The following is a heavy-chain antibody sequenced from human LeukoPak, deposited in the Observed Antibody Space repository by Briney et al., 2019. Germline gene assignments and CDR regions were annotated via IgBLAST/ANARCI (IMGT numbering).Heavy chain of an antibody. CDR3: AREEVAARPYYGMDV. D-gene: IGHD6-6*01. V-gene: IGHV3-30-3*01. CDR2: ISYDGSNK. J-gene: IGHJ6*02. CDR1: GFTFSSYA. Sequence: GGSLRLSCAASGFTFSSYAMHWVRQAPGKGLGWVAVISYDGSNKYYADSVKGRFTISRDNSKNTLYLQMNSLRAEDTAVYYCAREEVAARPYYGMDVWGQGTTVTVSS.